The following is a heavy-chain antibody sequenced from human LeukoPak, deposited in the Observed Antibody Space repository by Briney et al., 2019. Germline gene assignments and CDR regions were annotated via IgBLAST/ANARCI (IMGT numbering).Heavy chain of an antibody. V-gene: IGHV3-11*03. D-gene: IGHD5-18*01. CDR1: GFTFSDYY. CDR2: ISSSRSYT. CDR3: ARFSDGRGCNYGYFIDY. Sequence: GGSLRLSCVASGFTFSDYYMSWIRQAPGKGLEWVSYISSSRSYTNYADSVKGRFTISRDSAKNSLYLQMNSLRAEDTAVYYCARFSDGRGCNYGYFIDYWGQGTLVTVSS. J-gene: IGHJ4*02.